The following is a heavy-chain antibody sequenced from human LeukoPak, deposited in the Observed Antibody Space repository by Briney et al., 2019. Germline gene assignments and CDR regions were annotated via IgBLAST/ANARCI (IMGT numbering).Heavy chain of an antibody. D-gene: IGHD3-10*01. V-gene: IGHV1-3*01. CDR3: ARVLVRGVITSLGY. J-gene: IGHJ4*02. CDR2: INAGNGNT. CDR1: GYTFTSYA. Sequence: GASVKVSCKASGYTFTSYAMHWVRQAPGQRLEWMGWINAGNGNTKYSQKSQGRVTITRDTSASTAYMELSSLRSEDTAVYYCARVLVRGVITSLGYWGQGTLVTVSS.